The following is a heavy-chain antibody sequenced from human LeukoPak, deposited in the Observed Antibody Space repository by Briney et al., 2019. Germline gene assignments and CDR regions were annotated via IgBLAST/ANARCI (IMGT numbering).Heavy chain of an antibody. D-gene: IGHD5-24*01. V-gene: IGHV3-23*01. CDR2: ISGSGGST. CDR1: GFTFSDYA. J-gene: IGHJ4*02. Sequence: GGSLRLSCAVSGFTFSDYAMSWVRQAPGKGLEWVSTISGSGGSTYSADSVKGRFTISRDNSRNTLYLQMNSLRAEDTAIYYCAKGGPQFFEFWGEGTLVTVSS. CDR3: AKGGPQFFEF.